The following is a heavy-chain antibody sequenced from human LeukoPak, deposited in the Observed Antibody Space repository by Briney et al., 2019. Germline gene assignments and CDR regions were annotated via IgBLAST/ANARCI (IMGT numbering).Heavy chain of an antibody. V-gene: IGHV3-30*03. CDR2: ISYDGSNK. Sequence: PGRSLRLSCAASGFTFSSYGMHWVRQAPGKGLEWVAVISYDGSNKYYADSVKGRFTISRDNSKNTLYLQMNSLRAEDTAVYYCARDVEVYCGGDCPPYFDYWGQGTLVTVSS. D-gene: IGHD2-21*02. CDR1: GFTFSSYG. J-gene: IGHJ4*02. CDR3: ARDVEVYCGGDCPPYFDY.